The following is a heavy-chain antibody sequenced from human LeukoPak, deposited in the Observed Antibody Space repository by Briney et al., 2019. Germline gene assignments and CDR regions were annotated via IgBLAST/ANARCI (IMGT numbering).Heavy chain of an antibody. V-gene: IGHV4-38-2*01. CDR1: DYSISSGYY. CDR2: IYHSGSA. CDR3: ARHMGPYYYDSSGVDY. D-gene: IGHD3-22*01. J-gene: IGHJ4*02. Sequence: SETLSLTCAVSDYSISSGYYWGWTRQPPAKGLEWIGSIYHSGSAYYSPSLKSRLTISVDTSKNQFSLKLSSVTAADAAMYYCARHMGPYYYDSSGVDYWGQGTLVTVSS.